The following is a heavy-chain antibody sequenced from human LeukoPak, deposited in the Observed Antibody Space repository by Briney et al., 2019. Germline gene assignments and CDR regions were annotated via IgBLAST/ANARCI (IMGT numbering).Heavy chain of an antibody. J-gene: IGHJ4*02. Sequence: GGSLRLSCAASGFTFSSYSMNWVRQAPGKGLEWVSSISSSSSYIYYADSVKGRFTISRDTSKNTLDLQMNSLRAEDTAVYYCARDKIVGATYFDYWGQGTLVTVSS. CDR1: GFTFSSYS. D-gene: IGHD1-26*01. V-gene: IGHV3-21*01. CDR3: ARDKIVGATYFDY. CDR2: ISSSSSYI.